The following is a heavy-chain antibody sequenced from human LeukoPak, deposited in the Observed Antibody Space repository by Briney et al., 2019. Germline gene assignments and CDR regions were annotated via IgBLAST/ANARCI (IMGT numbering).Heavy chain of an antibody. CDR2: INSDGSST. CDR3: ARDYDGGAFDI. V-gene: IGHV3-74*01. Sequence: GGSLRLSCAASGFTFSSYWTHWDRQAPGKGLVWVSRINSDGSSTSYADSVKGRFTISRDNAKNTLYLQMNSLRAEDTAVYYCARDYDGGAFDIWGQGTMVTVSS. J-gene: IGHJ3*02. CDR1: GFTFSSYW. D-gene: IGHD3-16*01.